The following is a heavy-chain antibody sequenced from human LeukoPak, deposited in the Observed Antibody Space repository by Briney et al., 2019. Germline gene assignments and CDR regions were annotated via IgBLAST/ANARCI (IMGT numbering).Heavy chain of an antibody. CDR3: ARAYSGYGGYFDY. Sequence: ASVKVSCKASGYTFSSYYLHWVRQAPGRGLEWMGIISPDGGSTTYAQKIQGRVTMTRDMSTSTVYMEVSSLRSEDTAVYYCARAYSGYGGYFDYWGQGTLVTVSS. J-gene: IGHJ4*02. CDR1: GYTFSSYY. D-gene: IGHD5-12*01. CDR2: ISPDGGST. V-gene: IGHV1-46*01.